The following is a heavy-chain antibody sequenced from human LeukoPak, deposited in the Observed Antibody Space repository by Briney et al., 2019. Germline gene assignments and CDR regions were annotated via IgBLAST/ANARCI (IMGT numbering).Heavy chain of an antibody. CDR2: LSFDGSNE. CDR1: GFTFSSYG. V-gene: IGHV3-30*03. D-gene: IGHD3-16*02. Sequence: GGSLRLSCAASGFTFSSYGMHWVRQSPGRGLEWVSFLSFDGSNEFYADSLKGRFTISRDNSKDTLYLQMDSLRAEDTAPYYCAREEHDYVWGSYRYYYYYGIDVWGQGTTVTVSS. CDR3: AREEHDYVWGSYRYYYYYGIDV. J-gene: IGHJ6*02.